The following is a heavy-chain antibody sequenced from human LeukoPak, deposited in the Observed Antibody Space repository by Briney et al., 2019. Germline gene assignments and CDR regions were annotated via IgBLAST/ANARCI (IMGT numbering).Heavy chain of an antibody. Sequence: SETLSLTCTVSGGSISSGGYYWSWIRQHPGKGLEWIGYIYYSGSTYYNPPLKSRVTISVDTSKNQFSLKLSSVTAADTAVYYCARLIPATGGAYWFDPWGQGTLVTVSS. CDR3: ARLIPATGGAYWFDP. V-gene: IGHV4-31*03. CDR2: IYYSGST. J-gene: IGHJ5*02. D-gene: IGHD2-2*01. CDR1: GGSISSGGYY.